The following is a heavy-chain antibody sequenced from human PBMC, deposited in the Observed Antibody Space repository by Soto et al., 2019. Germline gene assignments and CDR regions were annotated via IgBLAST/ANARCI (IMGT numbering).Heavy chain of an antibody. CDR2: IYYSGST. D-gene: IGHD4-17*01. CDR1: GGSISSSSYY. V-gene: IGHV4-39*01. Sequence: SETLSLTCTVSGGSISSSSYYWGWIRQPPGKGLEWIGSIYYSGSTYYNPSLKSRVTISVDTSKNQFSLKLSSVTAADTAVYYCARRDDYGDYMEDYWGQGTLVTVSS. J-gene: IGHJ4*02. CDR3: ARRDDYGDYMEDY.